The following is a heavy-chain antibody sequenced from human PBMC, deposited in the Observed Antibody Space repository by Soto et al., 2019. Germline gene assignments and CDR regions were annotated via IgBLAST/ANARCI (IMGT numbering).Heavy chain of an antibody. D-gene: IGHD3-16*02. CDR2: ISAYNGNT. CDR1: GYTFTSYG. CDR3: ARVVGDYVWGSYRPYYFDY. Sequence: QVQLVQSGAEVKKPGASVKVSCKASGYTFTSYGISWVRQAPGQGLEWMGWISAYNGNTNYAQKFQGRVTMTTDPSTSTDYMELRSLRSDDTAVYYCARVVGDYVWGSYRPYYFDYWGQGTLVTVSS. J-gene: IGHJ4*02. V-gene: IGHV1-18*01.